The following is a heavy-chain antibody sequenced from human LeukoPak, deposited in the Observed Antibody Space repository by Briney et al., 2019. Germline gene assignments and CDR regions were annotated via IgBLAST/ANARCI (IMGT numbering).Heavy chain of an antibody. D-gene: IGHD2-2*01. CDR2: IGTAGDT. Sequence: GGSLRLSCAASGFTFSSYDMHWVRQATGKGLEWVSAIGTAGDTYYPGSVKGRFTTSRENAKNSLYLQMNSLRAGDTAVYYCAREGQLHGLDYWGQGTLVTVSS. J-gene: IGHJ4*02. CDR3: AREGQLHGLDY. V-gene: IGHV3-13*01. CDR1: GFTFSSYD.